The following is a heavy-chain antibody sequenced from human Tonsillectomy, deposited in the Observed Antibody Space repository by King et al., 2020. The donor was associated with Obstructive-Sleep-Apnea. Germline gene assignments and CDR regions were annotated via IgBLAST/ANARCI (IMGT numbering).Heavy chain of an antibody. V-gene: IGHV3-9*01. Sequence: VQLVESGGGLVQPGVSLRLSCAGSGFTFDAFAMYWVRQAPGKGLEWVSGITWNGDNEGYAGSVGGRFTISRDNAKNSLYLHMTSLRSDDTAMYYCATVADYWGQGTLITVSS. CDR3: ATVADY. CDR2: ITWNGDNE. CDR1: GFTFDAFA. J-gene: IGHJ4*02.